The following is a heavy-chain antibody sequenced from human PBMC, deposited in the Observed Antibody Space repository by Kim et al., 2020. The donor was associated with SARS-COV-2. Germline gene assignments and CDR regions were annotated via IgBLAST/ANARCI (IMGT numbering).Heavy chain of an antibody. V-gene: IGHV5-51*01. J-gene: IGHJ4*02. D-gene: IGHD3-10*01. CDR3: ARRQGVRGQSYYFDY. Sequence: ESLKISCKASGYSFTNYLIGWVRQMPGKGLQWVGIIWPADSTTTYSPTFEGQVTISADRFINTAYLQWSSLKASDTAIYYCARRQGVRGQSYYFDYWGQGTQVNV. CDR1: GYSFTNYL. CDR2: IWPADSTT.